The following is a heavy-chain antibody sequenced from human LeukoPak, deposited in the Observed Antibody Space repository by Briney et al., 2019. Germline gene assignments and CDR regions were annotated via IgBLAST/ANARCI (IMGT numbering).Heavy chain of an antibody. V-gene: IGHV3-11*04. CDR1: GFTFSDYY. Sequence: GGSLRLSCAASGFTFSDYYMSWIRQAPGKGVQWVSCISSSGSTIYYADSVKGRFTISRDNAKNSLYLQMNSLRAEDTAVYYCARELYCGGDCYSGFDYWGQGTLVTVSS. J-gene: IGHJ4*02. D-gene: IGHD2-21*02. CDR2: ISSSGSTI. CDR3: ARELYCGGDCYSGFDY.